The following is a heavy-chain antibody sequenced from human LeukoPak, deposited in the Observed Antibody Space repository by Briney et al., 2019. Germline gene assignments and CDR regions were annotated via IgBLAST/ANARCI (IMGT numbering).Heavy chain of an antibody. CDR3: ARAHYYFGSRHPYYFDS. J-gene: IGHJ4*02. D-gene: IGHD3-10*01. V-gene: IGHV3-11*01. CDR2: ISTGDTAI. Sequence: GGSLRLSCAASGFTFSDHYMSWVRQAPGKGLEWISYISTGDTAIFYADSVKGRFTISRDNAKDSLYLQMSSLRAEDTAVYYCARAHYYFGSRHPYYFDSWGQGTLVTVSS. CDR1: GFTFSDHY.